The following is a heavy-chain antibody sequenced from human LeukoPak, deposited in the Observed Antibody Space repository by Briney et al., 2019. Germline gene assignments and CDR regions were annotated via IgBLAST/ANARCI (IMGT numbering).Heavy chain of an antibody. CDR3: ARVTPYKGRGYYYYMDV. CDR2: IYYSGST. Sequence: SETLSLTCTVSGGSISSSSYYWGWIRQPPGKGLEWIGSIYYSGSTNYNPSLKSRVTISVDTSKNQFSLKLSSVTAADTAAYYCARVTPYKGRGYYYYMDVWGKGTTVTVSS. CDR1: GGSISSSSYY. V-gene: IGHV4-39*07. J-gene: IGHJ6*03. D-gene: IGHD1-1*01.